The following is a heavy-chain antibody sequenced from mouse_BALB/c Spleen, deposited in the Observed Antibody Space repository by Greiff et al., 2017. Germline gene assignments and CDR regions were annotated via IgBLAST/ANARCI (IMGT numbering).Heavy chain of an antibody. D-gene: IGHD2-4*01. V-gene: IGHV2-9*02. Sequence: QVQLKQSGPGLVAPSQSLSITCTVSGFSLTSYGVHWVRQPPGKGLEWLGVIWAGGSTNYNSALMSRLSISKDNSKSQVFFKMNSLQTDDTAMYYCARDAGSYYDDYYAMDYWGQGTSVTVSS. CDR1: GFSLTSYG. J-gene: IGHJ4*01. CDR2: IWAGGST. CDR3: ARDAGSYYDDYYAMDY.